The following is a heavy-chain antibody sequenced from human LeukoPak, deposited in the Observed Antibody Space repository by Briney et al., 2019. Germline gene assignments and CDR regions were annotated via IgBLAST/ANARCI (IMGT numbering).Heavy chain of an antibody. V-gene: IGHV4-4*07. CDR2: IYASGST. J-gene: IGHJ4*02. CDR3: AREALGIVDY. Sequence: SETPSLTCTVSGGSISSYYWSWIRQPAGKGLEWIGRIYASGSTNYNPSLKSRVTMSVDTCKNQFALKLTSVTAADTAMYYCAREALGIVDYWGQGTLVTVSS. CDR1: GGSISSYY. D-gene: IGHD7-27*01.